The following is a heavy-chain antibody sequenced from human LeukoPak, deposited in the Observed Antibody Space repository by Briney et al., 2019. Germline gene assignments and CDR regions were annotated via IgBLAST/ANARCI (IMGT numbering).Heavy chain of an antibody. CDR3: ARDTAMVTYWFDP. D-gene: IGHD5-18*01. V-gene: IGHV1-2*02. CDR1: GYTFTVYY. CDR2: INPNSGGT. J-gene: IGHJ5*02. Sequence: ASVKVSSKASGYTFTVYYIHWVRQAPGQGLEWMGWINPNSGGTNYAQKFQGRVTMTRGTSISTAYMELTRLRSDDTAVYYCARDTAMVTYWFDPWGQGTLVTVSS.